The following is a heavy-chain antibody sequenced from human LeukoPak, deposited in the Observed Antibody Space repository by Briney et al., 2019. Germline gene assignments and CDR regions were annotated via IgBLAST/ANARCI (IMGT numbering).Heavy chain of an antibody. J-gene: IGHJ4*02. CDR1: GFPFSNSG. CDR3: AKAGAGSTSIDN. V-gene: IGHV3-30*18. D-gene: IGHD2-2*01. Sequence: GRSLRLSCTASGFPFSNSGMHWVRQAPGKGLEWVAVISHDGHTKHYADSVKGRFTFSRDNSKNTLFLQMDSLRTGDTAMYYCAKAGAGSTSIDNWGLGTLVTVSS. CDR2: ISHDGHTK.